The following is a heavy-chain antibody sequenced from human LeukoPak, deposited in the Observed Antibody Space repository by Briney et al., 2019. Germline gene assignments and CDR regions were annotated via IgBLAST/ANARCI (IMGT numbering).Heavy chain of an antibody. J-gene: IGHJ3*02. D-gene: IGHD3-22*01. CDR2: IYYSGST. CDR3: ASRSRITMIVVANGAFDI. Sequence: PSETLSLTCTVSGGSISSSSYYWGWIRQPPGKGLEWIGSIYYSGSTYYNPSLKSRVTISVDTSKNQFSLKLSSVTAADTAVYYCASRSRITMIVVANGAFDIWGQGTMVTVSS. CDR1: GGSISSSSYY. V-gene: IGHV4-39*07.